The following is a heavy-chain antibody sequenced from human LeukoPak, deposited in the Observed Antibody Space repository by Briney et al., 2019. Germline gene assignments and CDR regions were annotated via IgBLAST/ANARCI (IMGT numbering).Heavy chain of an antibody. CDR3: ARDEQQLDNAEYFQH. CDR2: IIPILGIA. CDR1: GGTFSSYA. Sequence: GASVKVSCKASGGTFSSYAINWVRQAPGQGLEWMGRIIPILGIANYVQKFQGRVTITADKSTSTAYMELSSLRSEDTAVYYCARDEQQLDNAEYFQHWGQGTLVTVSS. D-gene: IGHD6-13*01. V-gene: IGHV1-69*04. J-gene: IGHJ1*01.